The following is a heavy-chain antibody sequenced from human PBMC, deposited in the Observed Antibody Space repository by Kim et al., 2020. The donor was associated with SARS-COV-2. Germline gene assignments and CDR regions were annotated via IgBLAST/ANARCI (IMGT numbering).Heavy chain of an antibody. CDR1: GFTFGDYA. J-gene: IGHJ6*02. Sequence: GGSLRLSCTASGFTFGDYAMSWVRQAPGKGLEWVGFIRSKAYGGTTENAASVKGRFTISREDSKGIAYLQMNSLKTEDTAVYFCTRVAYGDSPYFYYGMDVWGQGTTVTVSS. CDR2: IRSKAYGGTT. V-gene: IGHV3-49*04. D-gene: IGHD4-17*01. CDR3: TRVAYGDSPYFYYGMDV.